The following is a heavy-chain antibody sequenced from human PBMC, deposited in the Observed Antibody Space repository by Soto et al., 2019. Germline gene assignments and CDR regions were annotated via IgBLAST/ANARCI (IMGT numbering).Heavy chain of an antibody. CDR2: IRSKTYGGTT. CDR1: GFTFGDYA. V-gene: IGHV3-49*04. J-gene: IGHJ4*02. CDR3: TRDGDYDRSGTSGYFDY. D-gene: IGHD3-10*01. Sequence: GGSLRLSCTASGFTFGDYALSWVRQAPGKGLEWVGFIRSKTYGGTTEYATSVKGRFTISRDDSKSIAYLQMNSLRSDDTAVYYCTRDGDYDRSGTSGYFDYWGQGTLVTVSS.